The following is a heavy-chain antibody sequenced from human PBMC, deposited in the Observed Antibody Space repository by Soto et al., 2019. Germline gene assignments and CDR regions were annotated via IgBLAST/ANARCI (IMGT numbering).Heavy chain of an antibody. CDR2: IYYSGST. J-gene: IGHJ5*02. D-gene: IGHD2-15*01. Sequence: SETLSLTCTVSGGSISSYYWSWIRQPPGKGLEWIGYIYYSGSTNYNPSLKSRVTISVDTSKNQFSLKLSSVTAADTAVYYCARHGGGCICVCLLSPAISWFVPWCPTTLVSV. CDR3: ARHGGGCICVCLLSPAISWFVP. V-gene: IGHV4-59*08. CDR1: GGSISSYY.